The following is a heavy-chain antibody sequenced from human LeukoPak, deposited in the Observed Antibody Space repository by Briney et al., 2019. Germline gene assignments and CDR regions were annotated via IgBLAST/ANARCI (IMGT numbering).Heavy chain of an antibody. J-gene: IGHJ4*02. V-gene: IGHV4-34*01. Sequence: SETLSLTCAVYGGSFSGYYWSWIRQPPGKGLEWIGEINHSGSTNYNPSLKSRVTISVDTSKNQFSLRLSSVTAADTAVYYCVRVDNGGNYFDYWGQGTLVTVSS. CDR1: GGSFSGYY. CDR3: VRVDNGGNYFDY. CDR2: INHSGST. D-gene: IGHD4-23*01.